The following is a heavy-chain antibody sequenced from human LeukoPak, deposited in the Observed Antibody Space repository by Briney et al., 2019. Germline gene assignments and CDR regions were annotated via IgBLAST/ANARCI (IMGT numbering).Heavy chain of an antibody. CDR1: GYSIPTYW. CDR3: ARKSRADY. Sequence: GASLKISCKGSGYSIPTYWIGWLREMRGKGLEWMGIIYPGDSETRYSPSFQGQVTISADKSISTAYLQWSRLKASDTAMYYCARKSRADYWGQGTLVTVSS. V-gene: IGHV5-51*01. J-gene: IGHJ4*02. CDR2: IYPGDSET.